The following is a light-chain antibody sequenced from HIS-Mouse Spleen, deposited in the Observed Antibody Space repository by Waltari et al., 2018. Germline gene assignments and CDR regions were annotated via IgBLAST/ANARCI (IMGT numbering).Light chain of an antibody. CDR3: YSTDSSGNHRV. CDR2: EDS. CDR1: ALPKQY. V-gene: IGLV3-10*01. Sequence: SYELTQPPSVSVSPGQTARITCSGDALPKQYAYWYQQKSGQAPVLVIYEDSKRASGIPASFSGSSSGTMATLHISGAQVEDEADYYCYSTDSSGNHRVFGGGTKLTVL. J-gene: IGLJ2*01.